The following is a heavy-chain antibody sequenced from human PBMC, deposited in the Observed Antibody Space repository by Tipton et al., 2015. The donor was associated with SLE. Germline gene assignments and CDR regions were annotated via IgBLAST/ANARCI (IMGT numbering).Heavy chain of an antibody. CDR2: IYYSGST. CDR3: ARVGLGSGDGFDI. Sequence: TLSLTCTVSGGSISSYYWSWIRQPPGKGLEWIGYIYYSGSTNYNPSLKSRVTISVDTSKNQFSLKLSSVTAADTAVYYCARVGLGSGDGFDIWGQGTMVTVSS. V-gene: IGHV4-59*01. D-gene: IGHD7-27*01. J-gene: IGHJ3*02. CDR1: GGSISSYY.